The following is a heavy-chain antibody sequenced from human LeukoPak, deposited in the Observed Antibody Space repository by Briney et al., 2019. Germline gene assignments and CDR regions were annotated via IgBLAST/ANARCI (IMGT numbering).Heavy chain of an antibody. D-gene: IGHD3-16*01. CDR1: GFTFSSYS. Sequence: GGSLRLSCAASGFTFSSYSMNWVRQAPGKGLEWVSSISSSSSYIYYADSVKGRFTISRDNSKNTQCLQMNSLRAEDTAVYYCATSWGPDTSAFRWGRDGMDVWGQGTTVIVS. CDR3: ATSWGPDTSAFRWGRDGMDV. V-gene: IGHV3-21*04. J-gene: IGHJ6*02. CDR2: ISSSSSYI.